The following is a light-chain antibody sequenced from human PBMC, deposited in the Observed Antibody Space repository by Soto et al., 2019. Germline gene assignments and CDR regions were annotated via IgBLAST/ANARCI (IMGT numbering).Light chain of an antibody. V-gene: IGKV3-15*01. CDR3: QQYNNWPALT. J-gene: IGKJ4*01. CDR1: QSVRSN. Sequence: EIVMTQSPATLSVSPGERATLYCRASQSVRSNLAWYQQKPGQAPRLLIYGASTRATGIPARFSGSGSGTEFTLIISSLQSEDFALYYCQQYNNWPALTFGGGTKVEIK. CDR2: GAS.